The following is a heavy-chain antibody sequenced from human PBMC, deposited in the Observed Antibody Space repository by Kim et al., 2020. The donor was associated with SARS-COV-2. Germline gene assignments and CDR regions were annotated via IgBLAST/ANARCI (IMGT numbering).Heavy chain of an antibody. CDR2: ISYDGSNK. CDR1: GFTFSSYA. D-gene: IGHD6-19*01. V-gene: IGHV3-30*04. CDR3: ARDLLGYRSGWYRAPDY. Sequence: GGSLRLSCAASGFTFSSYAMHWVRQAPGKGLEWVAVISYDGSNKYYADSVKGRFTISRDNSKNTLYLQMNSLRAEDTAVYYCARDLLGYRSGWYRAPDY. J-gene: IGHJ4*01.